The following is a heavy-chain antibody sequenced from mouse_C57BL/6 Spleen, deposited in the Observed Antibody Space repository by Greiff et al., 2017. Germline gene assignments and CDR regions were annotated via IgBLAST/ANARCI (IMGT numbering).Heavy chain of an antibody. CDR1: GYAFSSYW. CDR3: ARGSKGYFDG. CDR2: IYPGDGDT. J-gene: IGHJ1*03. Sequence: QVHVKQSGAELVKPGASVKISCKASGYAFSSYWMNWVKQRPGKGLEWIGQIYPGDGDTNYNGKFKGKATLTADKSSSTAYMQLSSLTSEDSAVYFCARGSKGYFDGWGTGTTVTVSS. V-gene: IGHV1-80*01. D-gene: IGHD1-1*02.